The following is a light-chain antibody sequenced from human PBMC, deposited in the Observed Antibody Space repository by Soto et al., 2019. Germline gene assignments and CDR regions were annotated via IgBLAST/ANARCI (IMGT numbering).Light chain of an antibody. CDR1: QTVSSNY. CDR3: QQYGTSPLT. V-gene: IGKV3-20*01. CDR2: SAS. Sequence: EIVLTQSPGTLSLSPGERATLSCRASQTVSSNYLAWYQQKPGQAPRLLIYSASTRATGIPDRFSGSGSGTDFTLTISRLESEDFAVYYCQQYGTSPLTFGGGTKVDIK. J-gene: IGKJ4*01.